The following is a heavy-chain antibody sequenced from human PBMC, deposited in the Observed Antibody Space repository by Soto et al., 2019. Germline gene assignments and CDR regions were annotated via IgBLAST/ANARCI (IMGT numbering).Heavy chain of an antibody. CDR1: GYTFISYG. J-gene: IGHJ5*02. CDR3: ASVDCSSTSCYPWFAP. CDR2: ISAYNGNT. V-gene: IGHV1-18*01. D-gene: IGHD2-2*01. Sequence: ASVKVSCKASGYTFISYGFSWVRQAPGQGLEWMGWISAYNGNTNYAQKLQGRVTMTTDTSTSTAYMELRSLRSDDTAVYYCASVDCSSTSCYPWFAPWGQGTLVTVSS.